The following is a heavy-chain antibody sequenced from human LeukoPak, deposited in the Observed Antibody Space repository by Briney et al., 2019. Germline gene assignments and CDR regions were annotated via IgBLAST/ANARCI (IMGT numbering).Heavy chain of an antibody. CDR2: MSGSGGTI. D-gene: IGHD3-10*01. Sequence: GGSLRLSCAASGFTFTKHAMNWVRQAPGKGLEWVSGMSGSGGTIYYLDSVKGRFTISRDNSKNTLFLQMNSLRTEDTAVYYCAKGEGFGESPLGYWGQGTLVTVSS. CDR1: GFTFTKHA. CDR3: AKGEGFGESPLGY. V-gene: IGHV3-23*01. J-gene: IGHJ4*02.